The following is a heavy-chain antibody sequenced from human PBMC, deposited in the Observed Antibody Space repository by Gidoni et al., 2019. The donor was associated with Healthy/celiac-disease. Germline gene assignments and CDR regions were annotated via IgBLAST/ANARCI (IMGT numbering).Heavy chain of an antibody. D-gene: IGHD3-22*01. CDR1: GGSITSGGYY. V-gene: IGHV4-31*03. CDR2: IYYSGST. Sequence: QVQLQESGPGLVKPSQTLSLTCTVSGGSITSGGYYWSWIRQHPGKGLGWIGYIYYSGSTYYNPSLKSRVTISLDTSKNQFSLKLSSVTAADTAVYYCARDEGGGYFSIDIWGPGTMVTVS. CDR3: ARDEGGGYFSIDI. J-gene: IGHJ3*02.